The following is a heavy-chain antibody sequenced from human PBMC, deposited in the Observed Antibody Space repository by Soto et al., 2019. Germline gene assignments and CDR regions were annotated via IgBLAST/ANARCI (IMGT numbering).Heavy chain of an antibody. J-gene: IGHJ5*01. V-gene: IGHV3-21*02. CDR1: GFTFNSYS. D-gene: IGHD7-27*01. CDR3: AKSLAKTGSHDDWFDS. CDR2: ISWNSNYI. Sequence: EVQLVESGGGLVKPGESLRLSCVASGFTFNSYSMNWVRQAPGKGLEWVSSISWNSNYIFEADSVKGRLTISRDNARNSLYLQMNSLRAEDTAVYYCAKSLAKTGSHDDWFDSWGQGTLVIVSS.